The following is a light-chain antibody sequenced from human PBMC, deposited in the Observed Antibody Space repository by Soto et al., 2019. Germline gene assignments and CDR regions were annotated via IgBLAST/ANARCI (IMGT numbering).Light chain of an antibody. Sequence: DIQMTQSPYSLSASIGDRVTITCRASQSISTYLNWYQQKPGKPPNLLIFAASSLQSVAPSRISGSGSGTAFPLTVSSLQPEDFVTYFCQQSYNTPYTIGQGTKLEIK. V-gene: IGKV1-39*01. CDR2: AAS. CDR1: QSISTY. J-gene: IGKJ2*01. CDR3: QQSYNTPYT.